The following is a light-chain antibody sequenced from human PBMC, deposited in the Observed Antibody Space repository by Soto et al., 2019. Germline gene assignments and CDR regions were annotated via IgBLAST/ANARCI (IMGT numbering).Light chain of an antibody. Sequence: QSVLTQPPSASGTPGQRVTISCSGSSSNIGSNYVYWYQQLPGTAPKLLIYRNNQRPSGVPDQFSGSKSDTSASLAISGLRSEDEADYYCAAWDDSLSGVVFGGGTKLTVL. CDR3: AAWDDSLSGVV. V-gene: IGLV1-47*01. CDR2: RNN. J-gene: IGLJ2*01. CDR1: SSNIGSNY.